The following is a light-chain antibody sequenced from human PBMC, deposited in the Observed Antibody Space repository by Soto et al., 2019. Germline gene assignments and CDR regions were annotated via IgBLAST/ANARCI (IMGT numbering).Light chain of an antibody. CDR3: QQRSNRFT. Sequence: EIVLTQSPATLSLSPGERATLSCRASQSVSSYLAWYQQKPGQAPRLLIYDASNRATGIPARFSGSGSGTDFTLTISSLEPEDLAVYYCQQRSNRFTFGPGTKVDIK. CDR1: QSVSSY. CDR2: DAS. J-gene: IGKJ3*01. V-gene: IGKV3-11*01.